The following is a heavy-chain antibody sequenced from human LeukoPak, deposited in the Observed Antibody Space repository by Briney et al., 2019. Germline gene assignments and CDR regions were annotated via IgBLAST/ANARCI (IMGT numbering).Heavy chain of an antibody. D-gene: IGHD3-22*01. J-gene: IGHJ4*02. V-gene: IGHV3-30*18. CDR1: GFTFSSYG. CDR3: AKDMWAYYYDSSGPPPFDY. Sequence: GRSLRLSCAASGFTFSSYGMHWVGQAPGKGLEWGAVISYDGSNKYYADSVKGRFTISRDNYKNTLYLQMNSLRAEDTAVYYCAKDMWAYYYDSSGPPPFDYWGQGTLVTVSS. CDR2: ISYDGSNK.